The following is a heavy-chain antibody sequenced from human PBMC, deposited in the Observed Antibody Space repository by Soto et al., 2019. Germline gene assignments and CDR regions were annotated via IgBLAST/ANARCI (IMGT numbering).Heavy chain of an antibody. V-gene: IGHV1-3*04. CDR3: SRDAYSSGYYSYY. D-gene: IGHD5-18*01. CDR2: INTGRGNT. CDR1: GYTFTRYT. Sequence: QVQLVQSGAEVKKPGASVKISCKTPGYTFTRYTIHWVRQAPGQRLEWMGWINTGRGNTKYSEKLQGRVTITADTSASTAYMELSSLTSADTALYYCSRDAYSSGYYSYYWGQGTLVTVSS. J-gene: IGHJ4*02.